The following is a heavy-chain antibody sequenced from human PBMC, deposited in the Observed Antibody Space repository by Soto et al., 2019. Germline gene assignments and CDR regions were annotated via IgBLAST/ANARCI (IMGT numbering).Heavy chain of an antibody. D-gene: IGHD4-17*01. V-gene: IGHV3-30-3*01. CDR1: GFTFSSYA. Sequence: RLSCAASGFTFSSYAMHWVRQAPGKGLEWVAVISYDGSNKYYADSVKGRFTISRDNSKNTLYLQMNSLRAEDTAVYYCARDRGPYGDYGWFDPWGQGTLVTVSS. J-gene: IGHJ5*02. CDR2: ISYDGSNK. CDR3: ARDRGPYGDYGWFDP.